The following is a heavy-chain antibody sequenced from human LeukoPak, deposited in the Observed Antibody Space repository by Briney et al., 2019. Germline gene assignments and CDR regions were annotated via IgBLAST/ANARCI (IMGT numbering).Heavy chain of an antibody. CDR3: AKDLSYSTDWPYFDY. J-gene: IGHJ4*02. CDR2: ISYDGSNK. V-gene: IGHV3-30*18. D-gene: IGHD6-19*01. Sequence: GGSLRLSCAASGFTLSSFGMHWVRQAPGKGLEWGAIISYDGSNKYYADSVKGRFTISRDNSKNTLYLQLNSLRIEDTAVYYCAKDLSYSTDWPYFDYWGQGTLVTVSS. CDR1: GFTLSSFG.